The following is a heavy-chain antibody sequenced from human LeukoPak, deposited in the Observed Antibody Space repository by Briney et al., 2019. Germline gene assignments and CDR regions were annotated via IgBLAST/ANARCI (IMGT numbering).Heavy chain of an antibody. CDR1: GYTFTSYA. Sequence: ASVKVSCKASGYTFTSYAMHWVRQAPGQRLEWMGWINAGNGNTKYSQKFQGRVIITRDTSASTAYMELSSLRSEDTAVYYCARAPGSGSYYKGLIYFDYWGQGTLVTVSS. J-gene: IGHJ4*02. CDR3: ARAPGSGSYYKGLIYFDY. D-gene: IGHD3-10*01. CDR2: INAGNGNT. V-gene: IGHV1-3*01.